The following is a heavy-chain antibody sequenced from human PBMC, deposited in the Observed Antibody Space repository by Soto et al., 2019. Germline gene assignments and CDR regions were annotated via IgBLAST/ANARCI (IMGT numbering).Heavy chain of an antibody. CDR1: GYTFTSYG. Sequence: ASVKVSCKASGYTFTSYGISWVRQAPGQGLEWMGWISAYNGNTNYAQKLQGRVTMTTDTSTSTAYMELRSLRSDDTAVYYCARDFVWDIVATSNWFDPWGQGTLVTVSS. CDR3: ARDFVWDIVATSNWFDP. CDR2: ISAYNGNT. D-gene: IGHD5-12*01. J-gene: IGHJ5*02. V-gene: IGHV1-18*04.